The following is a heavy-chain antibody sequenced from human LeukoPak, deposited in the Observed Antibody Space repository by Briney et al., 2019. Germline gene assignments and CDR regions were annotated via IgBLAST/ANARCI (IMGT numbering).Heavy chain of an antibody. J-gene: IGHJ4*02. CDR2: ISGSGGST. CDR1: GFTFSSYA. Sequence: GGSLRLSCAASGFTFSSYAMSWVRQAPGKGLEWVSAISGSGGSTYYADSVKGRFTISRDNSKNTLYLQMNSLRAEDTAVYYCAKTHSSGYYYVAYFDYWGQGTLVTVSS. CDR3: AKTHSSGYYYVAYFDY. V-gene: IGHV3-23*01. D-gene: IGHD3-22*01.